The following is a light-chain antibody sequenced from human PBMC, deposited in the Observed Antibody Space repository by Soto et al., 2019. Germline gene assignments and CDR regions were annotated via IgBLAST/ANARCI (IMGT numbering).Light chain of an antibody. CDR1: SSNIGAGYA. CDR3: QSYDNRLSGSYV. Sequence: QSVLTQAPSVSGAPGQRVTISCTGSSSNIGAGYAVHWYQQLPGTAPKLLIYGNVNRPSGVPDRFSGSKSGTSASLAITGLQTEDEADYYCQSYDNRLSGSYVFGTGTKVTVL. J-gene: IGLJ1*01. V-gene: IGLV1-40*01. CDR2: GNV.